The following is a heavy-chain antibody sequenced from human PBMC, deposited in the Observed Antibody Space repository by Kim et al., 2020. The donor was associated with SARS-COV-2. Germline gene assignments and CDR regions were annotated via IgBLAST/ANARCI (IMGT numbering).Heavy chain of an antibody. Sequence: SETLSLTCTVSGGSISSSSYYWGWIRQPPGKGLEWIGSIYYSGSTYYNPSLKSRVTISVDTSKNQFSLKLSSVTAADTAVYYCASLTPGRVVGPTGAFDIWGQGTMVTVSS. D-gene: IGHD2-2*01. CDR2: IYYSGST. J-gene: IGHJ3*02. CDR3: ASLTPGRVVGPTGAFDI. V-gene: IGHV4-39*01. CDR1: GGSISSSSYY.